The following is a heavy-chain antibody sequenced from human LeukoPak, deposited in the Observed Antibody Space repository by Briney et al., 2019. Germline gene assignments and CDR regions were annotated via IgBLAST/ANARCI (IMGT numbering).Heavy chain of an antibody. Sequence: PSETLSLPCAVYGGSFSGYYWSWIRQPPGKGLEWIGEINHSGSTNYNPSLKSRVTISVDTSKNQFSLKLSSVTAADTAVYYCARDSGSLVYWGQGTLVTVSS. J-gene: IGHJ4*02. CDR1: GGSFSGYY. CDR2: INHSGST. D-gene: IGHD1-26*01. CDR3: ARDSGSLVY. V-gene: IGHV4-34*01.